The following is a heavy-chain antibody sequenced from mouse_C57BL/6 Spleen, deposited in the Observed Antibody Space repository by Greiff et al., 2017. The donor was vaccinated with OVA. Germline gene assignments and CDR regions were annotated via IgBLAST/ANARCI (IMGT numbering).Heavy chain of an antibody. Sequence: DVQLQESGPGLVKPSQSLSLTCSVTGYSITSGYYWNWIRQFPGNKLEWMGYISYDGSNNYNPSLKNRISITRDTSKNQFFLKLNSVTTEDTATYYCARKPSHWYFDVWGTGTTVTVSS. J-gene: IGHJ1*03. V-gene: IGHV3-6*01. CDR3: ARKPSHWYFDV. CDR2: ISYDGSN. CDR1: GYSITSGYY.